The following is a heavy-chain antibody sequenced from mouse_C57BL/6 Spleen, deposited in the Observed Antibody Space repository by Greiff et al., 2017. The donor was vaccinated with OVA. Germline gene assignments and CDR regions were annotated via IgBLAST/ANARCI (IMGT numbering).Heavy chain of an antibody. D-gene: IGHD2-3*01. CDR2: INPGSGGT. Sequence: QVQLQQSGAELVRLGTSVKVSCKASGYAFTNYLIEWVKQRPGQGLEWIGVINPGSGGTNYNEKFKGKATLTADKSSSTAYMQLSSLTSEDSAVYFCARGLLRRYFDVWGTGTTVTVSS. CDR1: GYAFTNYL. V-gene: IGHV1-54*01. J-gene: IGHJ1*03. CDR3: ARGLLRRYFDV.